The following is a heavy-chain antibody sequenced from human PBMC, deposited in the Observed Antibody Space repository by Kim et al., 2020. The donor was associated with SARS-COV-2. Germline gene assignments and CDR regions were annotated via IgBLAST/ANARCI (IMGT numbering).Heavy chain of an antibody. CDR3: ARGSYYFYY. Sequence: GGSLRLSCAASGFTFSDYYMNWIRQAPGKGLEWVSSISSSGRTLYYADSVKGRFTISRDNAKNSLYLQLNSLRAEDTAVYFCARGSYYFYYWGQGPLAT. CDR2: ISSSGRTL. V-gene: IGHV3-11*01. CDR1: GFTFSDYY. J-gene: IGHJ4*02. D-gene: IGHD6-19*01.